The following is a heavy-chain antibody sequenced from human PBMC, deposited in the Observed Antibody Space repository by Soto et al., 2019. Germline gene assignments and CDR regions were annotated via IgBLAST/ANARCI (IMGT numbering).Heavy chain of an antibody. CDR3: ARLWRYCRGGSCYGDI. V-gene: IGHV5-51*01. D-gene: IGHD2-15*01. Sequence: GESLKISCKGSGYSFSSYWIGWVRQMPGKGLEWMGIIYPGDSDTRYSPSFQGQVTISADKSISTASLQWSGLKASDPAFFYCARLWRYCRGGSCYGDIWGKGKKVTVSS. J-gene: IGHJ3*02. CDR2: IYPGDSDT. CDR1: GYSFSSYW.